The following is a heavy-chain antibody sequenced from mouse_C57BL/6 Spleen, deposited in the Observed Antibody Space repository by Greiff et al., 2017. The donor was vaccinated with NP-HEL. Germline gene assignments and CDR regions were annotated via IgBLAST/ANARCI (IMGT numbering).Heavy chain of an antibody. CDR2: IDPSDSYT. CDR1: GYTFTSYW. D-gene: IGHD2-4*01. J-gene: IGHJ2*01. CDR3: ARRDDYDDGNFDY. V-gene: IGHV1-69*01. Sequence: QVQLQQSGAELVMPGASVKLSCKASGYTFTSYWMHWVKQRPGQGLEWIGEIDPSDSYTNYNQKFKGKSTLTVDKSSSTAYMQLSSLTSEDSAVYYCARRDDYDDGNFDYWGQGTTLTVSS.